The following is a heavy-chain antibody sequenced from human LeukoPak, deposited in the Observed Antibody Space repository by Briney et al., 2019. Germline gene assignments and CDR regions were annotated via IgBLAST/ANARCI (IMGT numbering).Heavy chain of an antibody. CDR2: IIPIFGIA. CDR1: GGTFSSYA. J-gene: IGHJ4*02. V-gene: IGHV1-69*04. CDR3: ARDSDYPQPINFDY. D-gene: IGHD3-22*01. Sequence: SVKVSCKASGGTFSSYAISWVRQAPGQGLEWMGRIIPIFGIANYAQKFQGRVTITADKSTSTAYMELSSLRSEDTAVYYCARDSDYPQPINFDYWGQGTLVTVSS.